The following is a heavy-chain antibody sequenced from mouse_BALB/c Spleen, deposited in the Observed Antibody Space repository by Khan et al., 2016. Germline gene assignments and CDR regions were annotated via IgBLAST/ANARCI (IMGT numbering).Heavy chain of an antibody. D-gene: IGHD1-1*01. V-gene: IGHV14-3*02. J-gene: IGHJ4*01. Sequence: VQLQQSGAELVKPGASVKLSCTASGFNIKDTYMHWVKQRPEQGLEWIGRIDPANGNTKYDPKFPGKATITADTSSNTASLQLSSLTSEDTAVYYCARSPCYYGNYYAMDYWGQGTSVTVSS. CDR1: GFNIKDTY. CDR2: IDPANGNT. CDR3: ARSPCYYGNYYAMDY.